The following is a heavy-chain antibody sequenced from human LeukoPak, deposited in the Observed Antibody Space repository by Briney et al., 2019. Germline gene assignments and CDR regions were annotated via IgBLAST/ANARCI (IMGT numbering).Heavy chain of an antibody. Sequence: PSETLSLTCVVSSHSIRSGYHWGWLRQPPGKGLEWIGSIYDSETTYYSPSLKSRVTMSVDTSKNQFSLRLSSVTAADAAVYYCAKVNYGGNFGVDYWGQGTLVTVSS. J-gene: IGHJ4*02. D-gene: IGHD4-23*01. CDR1: SHSIRSGYH. CDR3: AKVNYGGNFGVDY. CDR2: IYDSETT. V-gene: IGHV4-38-2*01.